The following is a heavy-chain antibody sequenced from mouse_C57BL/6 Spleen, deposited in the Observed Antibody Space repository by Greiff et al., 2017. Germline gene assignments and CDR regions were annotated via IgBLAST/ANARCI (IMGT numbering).Heavy chain of an antibody. CDR3: ARSGFNTTVVADY. CDR1: GYAFSSSW. CDR2: IYPGDGDT. D-gene: IGHD1-1*01. V-gene: IGHV1-82*01. J-gene: IGHJ2*01. Sequence: VKLMESGPELVKPGASVKISCKASGYAFSSSWMNWVKQRPGKGLEWIGRIYPGDGDTNYNGKFKGKATLTADKSSSTAYMQLSSLTSEDSAVYFCARSGFNTTVVADYWGQGTTLTVSS.